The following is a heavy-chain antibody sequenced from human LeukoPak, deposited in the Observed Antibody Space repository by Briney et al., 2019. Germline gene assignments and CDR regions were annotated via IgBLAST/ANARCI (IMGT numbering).Heavy chain of an antibody. CDR3: ARVAPPFCTGGSCPASY. V-gene: IGHV3-30*04. J-gene: IGHJ4*02. Sequence: GGSLRLSCAASGFTFSSYAMHWFRQAPAKGLEWVAVISFDGGEKYYADSLKGRFTISRDSSRNTVYLQINSLRAEDTALYYCARVAPPFCTGGSCPASYWGQGTLVTVSS. CDR1: GFTFSSYA. CDR2: ISFDGGEK. D-gene: IGHD2-15*01.